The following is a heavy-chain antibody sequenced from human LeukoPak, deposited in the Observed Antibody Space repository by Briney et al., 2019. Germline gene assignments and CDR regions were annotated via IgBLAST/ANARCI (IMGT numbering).Heavy chain of an antibody. CDR2: ISYDAAVK. Sequence: PGRSLRLSCAASDFSFSNYGIHWVRQAPGKGLQWVAFISYDAAVKYYADSVRGRFTVSRDNSKNTLSLQMNSLRPEDTAVYYCARDFSTWYSIDYWGRGTLVTVSS. CDR3: ARDFSTWYSIDY. V-gene: IGHV3-30*03. J-gene: IGHJ4*02. CDR1: DFSFSNYG. D-gene: IGHD2-15*01.